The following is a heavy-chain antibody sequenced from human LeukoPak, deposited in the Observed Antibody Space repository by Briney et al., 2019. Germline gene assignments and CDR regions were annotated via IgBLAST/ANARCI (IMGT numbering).Heavy chain of an antibody. J-gene: IGHJ5*02. CDR2: ISAYNGNT. CDR3: ARSLRFLEWPHPHNWFDP. V-gene: IGHV1-18*01. Sequence: GASVKVSCKASGYTFTSYGISWVRQAPGQGLEWMGWISAYNGNTNYAQTLQGRVTMTTDTSTSTAYMELRSLGSDDTAVYYCARSLRFLEWPHPHNWFDPWGQGTLVTVTS. CDR1: GYTFTSYG. D-gene: IGHD3-3*01.